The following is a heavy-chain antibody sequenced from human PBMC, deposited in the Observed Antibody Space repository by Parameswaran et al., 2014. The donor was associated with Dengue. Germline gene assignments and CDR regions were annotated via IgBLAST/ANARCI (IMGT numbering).Heavy chain of an antibody. V-gene: IGHV3-53*04. Sequence: RWIRQPPGKGLEWVSVIYSGGSTYYADSVKGRFTISRHNSKNTLYLQMNSLRAEDTAVYYCARDRSAYCSSTSCYPGWFDPWGQGTLVTVSS. J-gene: IGHJ5*02. CDR3: ARDRSAYCSSTSCYPGWFDP. D-gene: IGHD2-2*01. CDR2: IYSGGST.